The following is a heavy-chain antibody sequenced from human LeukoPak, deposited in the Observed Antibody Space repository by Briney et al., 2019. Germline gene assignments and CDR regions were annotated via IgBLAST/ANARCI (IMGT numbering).Heavy chain of an antibody. D-gene: IGHD6-19*01. J-gene: IGHJ4*02. CDR3: AKAMAVADYFDY. V-gene: IGHV3-23*01. CDR1: GFTFSSYA. CDR2: LSGSGGST. Sequence: GGSLRLSCAASGFTFSSYAMSWVRQAPGKGLEWVSALSGSGGSTYYADSVKGRFTISRDNSKNTLYLQMNSLRAEDTAVYYCAKAMAVADYFDYWGQGTLVTVSS.